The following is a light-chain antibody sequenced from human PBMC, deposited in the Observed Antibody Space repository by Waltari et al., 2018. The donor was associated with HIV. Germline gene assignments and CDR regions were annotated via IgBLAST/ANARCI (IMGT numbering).Light chain of an antibody. CDR1: QSVRNY. CDR3: QQRSNWPPFT. V-gene: IGKV3-11*01. J-gene: IGKJ5*01. CDR2: ETS. Sequence: EIVLTQSPATLYLSPGERATLSCRASQSVRNYLAWYQHKPGQSPRLLIYETSKRATGTAARFSGRGSGTDFSLTISSLEPEYVAVYYCQQRSNWPPFTFGQGTRVEIK.